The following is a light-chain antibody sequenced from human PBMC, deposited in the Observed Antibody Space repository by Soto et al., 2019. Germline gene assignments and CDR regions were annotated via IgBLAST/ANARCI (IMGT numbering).Light chain of an antibody. J-gene: IGKJ5*01. CDR3: QQRSNWPT. CDR1: QSVSSH. CDR2: DAS. Sequence: VVVSQSPAPLSLSPCDRATLACRASQSVSSHFAWYQQKSGQAPRLLIYDASKRATGIPARFSGSGSGTDFTLTISSLEPEDFAVYYCQQRSNWPTFGQGTRLEIK. V-gene: IGKV3-11*01.